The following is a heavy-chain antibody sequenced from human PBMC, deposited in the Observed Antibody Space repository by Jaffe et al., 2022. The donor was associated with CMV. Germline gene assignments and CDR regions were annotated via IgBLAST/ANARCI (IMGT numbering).Heavy chain of an antibody. J-gene: IGHJ4*02. CDR3: ARAFKYDYVWGSYRYSPPGFDY. CDR2: INAGNGNT. D-gene: IGHD3-16*02. Sequence: QVQLVQSGAEVKKPGASVKVSCKASGYTFTSYAMHWVRQAPGQRLEWMGWINAGNGNTKYSQKFQGRVTITRDTSASTAYMELSSLRSEDTAVYYCARAFKYDYVWGSYRYSPPGFDYWGQGTLVTVSS. CDR1: GYTFTSYA. V-gene: IGHV1-3*01.